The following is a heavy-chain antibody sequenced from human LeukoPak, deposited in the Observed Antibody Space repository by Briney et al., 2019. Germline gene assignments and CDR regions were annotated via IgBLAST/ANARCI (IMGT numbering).Heavy chain of an antibody. V-gene: IGHV3-43D*03. CDR3: ASQSYARFDP. CDR1: GFTFDDYA. CDR2: ISWDGGST. Sequence: GGSLRLSCAASGFTFDDYAMHWVRQAPGKGLEWVSLISWDGGSTYYADSVKGRFTISRDNARNLLFLQMNSLRVEDTAVYYCASQSYARFDPWGQGTLVTVSS. D-gene: IGHD3-16*01. J-gene: IGHJ5*02.